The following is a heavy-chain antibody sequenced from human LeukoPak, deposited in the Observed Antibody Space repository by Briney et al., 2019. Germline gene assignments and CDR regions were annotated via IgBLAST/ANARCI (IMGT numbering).Heavy chain of an antibody. V-gene: IGHV4-61*02. CDR1: GGSISSGGYY. Sequence: SETLSLTCTVSGGSISSGGYYWSWIRQPAGTGLEWIGRIYTSGSINYNPSLKSRVTISADTSKNQFSLKLSSVTAADTAVYYCARYARSWTSFDYWAREPWSPSPQ. D-gene: IGHD6-13*01. CDR3: ARYARSWTSFDY. J-gene: IGHJ4*02. CDR2: IYTSGSI.